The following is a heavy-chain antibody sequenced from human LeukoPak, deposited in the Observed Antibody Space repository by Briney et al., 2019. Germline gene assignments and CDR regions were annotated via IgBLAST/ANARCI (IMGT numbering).Heavy chain of an antibody. J-gene: IGHJ1*01. V-gene: IGHV3-30*01. D-gene: IGHD4-11*01. CDR3: AKDVYSSYGHFQY. CDR1: GFTFSSYA. CDR2: ISYDGSNK. Sequence: GRSLRLSCAASGFTFSSYAMLWVRQAPGKGLEWVAVISYDGSNKYYADSVKGRFTISRDNSKNTLYLQMNSLRAEDTAVYYCAKDVYSSYGHFQYWGQGTLVTVSS.